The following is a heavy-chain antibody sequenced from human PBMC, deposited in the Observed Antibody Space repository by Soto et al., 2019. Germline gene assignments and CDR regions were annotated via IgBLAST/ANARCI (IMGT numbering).Heavy chain of an antibody. CDR3: ARDRGDCSGGSCYYYYGMDV. J-gene: IGHJ6*02. CDR2: IYYSGST. CDR1: GGSISSGGYY. V-gene: IGHV4-31*03. D-gene: IGHD2-15*01. Sequence: SETLSLTCTVSGGSISSGGYYWSWIRQHPGKGLEWIGYIYYSGSTYYNPSLKSRVTISVDTSKNQFSLKLSSVTAAVSAVYCCARDRGDCSGGSCYYYYGMDVWGQGTTVTVSS.